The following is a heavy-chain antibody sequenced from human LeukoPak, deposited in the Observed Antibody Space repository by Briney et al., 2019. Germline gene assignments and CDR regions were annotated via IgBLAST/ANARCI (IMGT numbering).Heavy chain of an antibody. Sequence: GGSLRLSCAASGFTFSSYAMSWVRQAPGKGLEWVSAISGSGGSTYYADSAKGRFTISRDNSKNTLYLQMSSLRAEDTAVYYCAKTVGYGSFDFDYWGQGTLVTVSS. CDR2: ISGSGGST. CDR3: AKTVGYGSFDFDY. D-gene: IGHD3-10*01. V-gene: IGHV3-23*01. J-gene: IGHJ4*02. CDR1: GFTFSSYA.